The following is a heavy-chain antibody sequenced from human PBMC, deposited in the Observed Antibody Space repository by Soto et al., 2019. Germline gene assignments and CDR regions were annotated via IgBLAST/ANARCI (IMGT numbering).Heavy chain of an antibody. CDR2: IFSSGTT. V-gene: IGHV4-30-4*01. D-gene: IGHD3-16*01. CDR1: GDSISSGNKY. CDR3: ARVPSPFDYYYAMDV. J-gene: IGHJ6*04. Sequence: QVQLRESGPGLVMPSQTLSLTCTVSGDSISSGNKYWNWISQPPGKGLEWIGYIFSSGTTYYNPSLKSRLTMSLDASQNQCSLKLNSLTDADTAVYFCARVPSPFDYYYAMDVWGKGTTVTVSS.